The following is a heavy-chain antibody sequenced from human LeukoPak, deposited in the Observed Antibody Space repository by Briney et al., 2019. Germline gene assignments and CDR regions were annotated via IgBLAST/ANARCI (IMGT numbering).Heavy chain of an antibody. CDR3: ARIVVVPAAILWAYYYYYYYMDV. V-gene: IGHV4-59*11. CDR2: IYYSGST. CDR1: GGSIISHY. J-gene: IGHJ6*03. D-gene: IGHD2-2*02. Sequence: SETLSLTCTVSGGSIISHYWSWIRQPPGKGLEWIGYIYYSGSTNYNPSLKSRVTISVDTSKNQFSLKLSSVTAADTAVYYCARIVVVPAAILWAYYYYYYYMDVWGKGTTVTVSS.